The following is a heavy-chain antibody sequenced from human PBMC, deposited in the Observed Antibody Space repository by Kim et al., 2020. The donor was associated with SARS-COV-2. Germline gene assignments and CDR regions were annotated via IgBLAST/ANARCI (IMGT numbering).Heavy chain of an antibody. CDR3: ARDNEGGELCP. V-gene: IGHV4-34*09. CDR2: T. D-gene: IGHD3-16*01. J-gene: IGHJ5*02. Sequence: TTYNPSLTSRVTIAVDTSKNQSSLKLGSVTAADTAVYYCARDNEGGELCPWAQGTLVTFSS.